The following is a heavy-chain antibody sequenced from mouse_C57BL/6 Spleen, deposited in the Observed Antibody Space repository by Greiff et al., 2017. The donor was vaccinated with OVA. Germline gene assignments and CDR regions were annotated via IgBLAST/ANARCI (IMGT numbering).Heavy chain of an antibody. CDR1: YFAFMASA. Sequence: LQQSGAELVRPGSSVKLSCTDSYFAFMASAMHWVKQRPGHGLEWIGSFTMYSDATEYSENFKGKATLTANTSSSTAYMELSSLTSEDSAVYYCARAGETGYFDVWGTGTTVTVSS. V-gene: IGHV1-49*01. CDR3: ARAGETGYFDV. D-gene: IGHD2-13*01. CDR2: FTMYSDAT. J-gene: IGHJ1*03.